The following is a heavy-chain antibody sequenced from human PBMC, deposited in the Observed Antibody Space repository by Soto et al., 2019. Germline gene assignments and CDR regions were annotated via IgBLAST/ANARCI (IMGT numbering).Heavy chain of an antibody. V-gene: IGHV4-38-2*01. J-gene: IGHJ4*02. D-gene: IGHD3-10*01. Sequence: SETLSLTCAVSGYSISSGYFWGWIRQPPGKGLEWIGSIYHSGGTYYNPSLKSRVTISVDTSRNQFSLNLSSVTAADTAVYYCARLSGYFDYWGQGTLVTVSS. CDR1: GYSISSGYF. CDR3: ARLSGYFDY. CDR2: IYHSGGT.